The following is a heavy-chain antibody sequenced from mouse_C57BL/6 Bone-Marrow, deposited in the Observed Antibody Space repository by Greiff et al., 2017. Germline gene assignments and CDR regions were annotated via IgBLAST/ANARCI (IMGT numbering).Heavy chain of an antibody. D-gene: IGHD2-10*02. V-gene: IGHV1-4*01. CDR2: INPSSGYT. CDR1: GYTFTSYT. CDR3: ARRPLARPYDWYFDV. Sequence: VQLVESGAELARPGASVKMSCKASGYTFTSYTMHWVKQRPGQGLEWIGYINPSSGYTKYNQKFKDKATLTADKSSSTAYMQLSSRTSEDSAVYYCARRPLARPYDWYFDVWGTGTTVTVSS. J-gene: IGHJ1*03.